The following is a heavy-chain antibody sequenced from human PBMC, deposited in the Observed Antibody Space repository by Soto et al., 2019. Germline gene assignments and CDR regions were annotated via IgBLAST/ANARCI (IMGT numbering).Heavy chain of an antibody. CDR1: GFTFSSYS. Sequence: EVQLVESGGGLVKPGGSLRLSCAASGFTFSSYSMNWVRQAPGKGLEWVSSISSTSSYIYYADSVRGRFTISRDNAKNSLYLQLNSLRAEDTAVYYCATDPSYFDFWGQGTLVTVSS. CDR2: ISSTSSYI. V-gene: IGHV3-21*02. J-gene: IGHJ4*02. CDR3: ATDPSYFDF.